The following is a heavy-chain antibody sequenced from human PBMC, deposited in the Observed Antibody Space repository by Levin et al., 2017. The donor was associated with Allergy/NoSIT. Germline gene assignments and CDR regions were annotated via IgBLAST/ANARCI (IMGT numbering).Heavy chain of an antibody. CDR2: IKSKTDGGTT. V-gene: IGHV3-15*01. Sequence: PGGSLRLSCAASGFTFSNSWMSWVRQAPGKGLEWVGRIKSKTDGGTTDYAAPVKGRFTISRDDSKYTLYLQMNSLKTEDTAVYYCATDCCSWERGRIAAAPSPDYWGQGTLVTVSS. J-gene: IGHJ4*02. CDR1: GFTFSNSW. D-gene: IGHD6-25*01. CDR3: ATDCCSWERGRIAAAPSPDY.